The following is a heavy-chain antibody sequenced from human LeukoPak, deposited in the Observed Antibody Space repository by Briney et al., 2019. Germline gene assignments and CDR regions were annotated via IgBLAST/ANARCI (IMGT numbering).Heavy chain of an antibody. CDR1: GFTFSSSW. CDR2: IKKDGSEK. V-gene: IGHV3-7*01. CDR3: ARDSGYSDY. J-gene: IGHJ4*02. Sequence: GGSLRLSCSASGFTFSSSWMNWVRQAPGKGLERVANIKKDGSEKNYVDSVKGRFTISRDNAKNSLYLQMNSLRAEDTAVYYCARDSGYSDYWGQGTLVTVSS. D-gene: IGHD5-24*01.